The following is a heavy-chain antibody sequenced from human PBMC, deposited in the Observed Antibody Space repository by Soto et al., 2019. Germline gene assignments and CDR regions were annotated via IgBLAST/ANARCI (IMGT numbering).Heavy chain of an antibody. Sequence: GGSLRLSCAASGFTFSSYSMNWVRQAPGKGPEWVSYISSSSSTIYYADSVKGRFTISRDNAKNSLYLQMNSLRDEDTAVYYCARDRGASNYYYYYGMDVWGQGTTVTVSS. CDR1: GFTFSSYS. CDR3: ARDRGASNYYYYYGMDV. V-gene: IGHV3-48*02. J-gene: IGHJ6*02. CDR2: ISSSSSTI.